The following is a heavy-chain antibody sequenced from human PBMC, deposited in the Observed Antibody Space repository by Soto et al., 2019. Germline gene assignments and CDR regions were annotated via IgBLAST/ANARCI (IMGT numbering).Heavy chain of an antibody. CDR1: GGSIISGGYY. V-gene: IGHV4-31*03. CDR2: IYYSGTK. D-gene: IGHD4-17*01. Sequence: PSETLSLTCTVSGGSIISGGYYWSWLRQLPGKGLEWIGYIYYSGTKYYNPSLKSRVSMSVDTSKNQFSLNLTSVTAADTAVYYCAREKEDDSGDYNAFDIWGQGTVVTVSS. CDR3: AREKEDDSGDYNAFDI. J-gene: IGHJ3*02.